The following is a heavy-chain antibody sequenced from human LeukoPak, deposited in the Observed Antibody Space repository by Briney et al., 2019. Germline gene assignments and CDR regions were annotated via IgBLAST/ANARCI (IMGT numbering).Heavy chain of an antibody. CDR3: TTFDYAAFLI. V-gene: IGHV3-15*01. Sequence: PGGSLRLSCAVSGFTSSNAWMSWVRQAPGKGLEWVGRIKSKTDGGTRDYAAPVKGRFTISRDDSKNTLYLQMNNLKTEDTAVYYCTTFDYAAFLIWGQGTMVTVSS. CDR1: GFTSSNAW. J-gene: IGHJ3*02. CDR2: IKSKTDGGTR. D-gene: IGHD4/OR15-4a*01.